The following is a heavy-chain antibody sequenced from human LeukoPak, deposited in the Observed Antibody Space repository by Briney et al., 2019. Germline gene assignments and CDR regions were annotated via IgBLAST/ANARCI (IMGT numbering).Heavy chain of an antibody. CDR3: ASDLRDFWSGYQHNWFDP. Sequence: SETLSLTCTVSGGSISSSSYYSGWIRQPPGKGLEWIRSIYYSASTYYNPPLKSRVTISVDTSKNQFSLKLSSVTAADTAVYYCASDLRDFWSGYQHNWFDPWGQGTLVTVSS. J-gene: IGHJ5*02. CDR2: IYYSAST. CDR1: GGSISSSSYY. D-gene: IGHD3-3*01. V-gene: IGHV4-39*07.